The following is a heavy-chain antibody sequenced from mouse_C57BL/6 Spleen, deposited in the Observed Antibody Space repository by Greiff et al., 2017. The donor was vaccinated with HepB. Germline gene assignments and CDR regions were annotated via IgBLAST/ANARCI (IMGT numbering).Heavy chain of an antibody. Sequence: VQLQQSGPELVKPGASVKMSCKASGYTFTSYWMHWVKQRPGQGLEWIGVINPENGDTSYNQKFKGKATLTAVTSASTAYMELNSLTSEDSAVYYCASSRSSYSYFDYWGQGTTLTVSS. CDR2: INPENGDT. J-gene: IGHJ2*01. D-gene: IGHD1-1*01. CDR1: GYTFTSYW. V-gene: IGHV1-5*01. CDR3: ASSRSSYSYFDY.